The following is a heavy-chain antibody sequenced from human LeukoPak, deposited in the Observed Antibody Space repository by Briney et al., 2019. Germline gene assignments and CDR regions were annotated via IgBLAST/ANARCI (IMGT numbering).Heavy chain of an antibody. Sequence: PPGGSLRLSCAASGFTFSSYGMHWVRQAPGKGLEWVAFIRYDGSNKYYADSVKGRFTISRDNSKNTLYLQMNSLRAEDTAVYYCAKDRLRNLIAAAATDYWGQGTLVTVSS. V-gene: IGHV3-30*02. D-gene: IGHD6-13*01. CDR3: AKDRLRNLIAAAATDY. J-gene: IGHJ4*02. CDR2: IRYDGSNK. CDR1: GFTFSSYG.